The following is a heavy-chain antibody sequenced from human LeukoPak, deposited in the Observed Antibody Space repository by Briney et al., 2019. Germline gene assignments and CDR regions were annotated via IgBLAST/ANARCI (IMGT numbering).Heavy chain of an antibody. J-gene: IGHJ4*02. CDR1: GGSISSYY. CDR2: IYYSGST. D-gene: IGHD1-14*01. V-gene: IGHV4-59*12. Sequence: SETLSLTCTVSGGSISSYYWSWIRQPPGKGLEWIGYIYYSGSTYYNPSLKSRVTISVDTSKNQFSLKLSSVTAADTAVYYCATATPGAKFDYWGQGTLVTVSS. CDR3: ATATPGAKFDY.